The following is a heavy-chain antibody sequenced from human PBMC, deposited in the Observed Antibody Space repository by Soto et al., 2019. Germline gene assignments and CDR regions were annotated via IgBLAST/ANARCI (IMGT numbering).Heavy chain of an antibody. CDR2: INPNSGGT. V-gene: IGHV1-2*04. D-gene: IGHD4-17*01. CDR3: AIGPFDYGDYPWFDP. Sequence: SVKVSCKASGCTFTGYYMHWVRQAPGQGLEWMGWINPNSGGTNYAQKFQGWVTMTRDTSISTAYMELSRLRSDDTAAYYCAIGPFDYGDYPWFDPWGQGTLVTVSS. CDR1: GCTFTGYY. J-gene: IGHJ5*02.